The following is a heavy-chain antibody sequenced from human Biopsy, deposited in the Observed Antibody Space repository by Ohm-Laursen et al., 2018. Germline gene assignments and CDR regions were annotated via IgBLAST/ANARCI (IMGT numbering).Heavy chain of an antibody. V-gene: IGHV3-48*03. CDR1: GFDFNLYE. CDR3: ARLNSGTYDASDL. CDR2: IYGGGSPV. J-gene: IGHJ3*01. D-gene: IGHD1-26*01. Sequence: SLRLSCAASGFDFNLYEMTWVRQAPGKGMEWISYIYGGGSPVSYADSVKGRFTISRHNAQKSLYLHMNSLRAEDTAIYYCARLNSGTYDASDLWGQGTMVIVSS.